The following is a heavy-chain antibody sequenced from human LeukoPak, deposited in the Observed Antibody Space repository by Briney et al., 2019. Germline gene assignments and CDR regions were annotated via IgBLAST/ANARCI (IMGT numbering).Heavy chain of an antibody. CDR1: GGSISSGGYS. V-gene: IGHV4-30-2*01. D-gene: IGHD5-18*01. CDR2: IYHSGST. J-gene: IGHJ4*02. Sequence: SETLSLTCAVSGGSISSGGYSWSWIRQPPGKGLEWIGYIYHSGSTYYNPSLKSRVTISVDTSKNQFSLKVSSVTAADTAVYYCARDRWLGYWGQGTLVTVSS. CDR3: ARDRWLGY.